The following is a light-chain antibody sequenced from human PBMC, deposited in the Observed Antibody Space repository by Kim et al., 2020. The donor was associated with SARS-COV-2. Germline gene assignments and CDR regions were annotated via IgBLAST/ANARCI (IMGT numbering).Light chain of an antibody. CDR1: SSNIGNNY. CDR3: GTWDSSLSAAV. Sequence: QSVLTQPPSVSAAPGQKVTISCSGSSSNIGNNYVSWYQQLPETAPKLLIYDNDKRPSGIPDRFSGSKSGTSATLGITGIQPGDEADYYCGTWDSSLSAAVFGGGTQLTVL. CDR2: DND. J-gene: IGLJ2*01. V-gene: IGLV1-51*01.